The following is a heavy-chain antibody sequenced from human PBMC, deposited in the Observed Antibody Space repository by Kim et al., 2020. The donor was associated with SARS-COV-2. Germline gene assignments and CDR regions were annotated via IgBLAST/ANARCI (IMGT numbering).Heavy chain of an antibody. V-gene: IGHV3-74*01. CDR2: INNDGSGT. J-gene: IGHJ6*02. Sequence: GGSLRLSCAASGFTFSSNWMDWVRQAPGKGLVWVSRINNDGSGTSYAASVKGRFTISRDNAKNTLDLQMKSLRAEDTAVYYCARPGGDVWGQGTTVTVSS. D-gene: IGHD3-16*01. CDR3: ARPGGDV. CDR1: GFTFSSNW.